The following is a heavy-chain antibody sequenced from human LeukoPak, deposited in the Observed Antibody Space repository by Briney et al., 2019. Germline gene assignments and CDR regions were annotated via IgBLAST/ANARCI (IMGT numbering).Heavy chain of an antibody. Sequence: ASVKVSCKASGGTFSSYAISRVRQAPGQGLEWMGGIIPIFGTANYAQKFQGRVTITADESTSTAYMELSSLRSEDTAVYYCASESSGYYYYFDYWSQGTLVTVSS. D-gene: IGHD3-22*01. CDR1: GGTFSSYA. CDR2: IIPIFGTA. V-gene: IGHV1-69*13. CDR3: ASESSGYYYYFDY. J-gene: IGHJ4*02.